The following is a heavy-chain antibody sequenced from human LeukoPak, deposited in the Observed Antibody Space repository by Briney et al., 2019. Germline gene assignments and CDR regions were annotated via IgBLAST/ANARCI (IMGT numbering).Heavy chain of an antibody. J-gene: IGHJ4*02. D-gene: IGHD2-2*01. Sequence: ASVKVSCKASGYTFTSYGISWVRQAPGQGLEWMGWISAYNGNTNYAQKLQGRVTMTTGTSTSTAYMELRSLRSDDTAVYYCARVGCSSTSCYYDYFDYWGQGTLVTVSS. CDR1: GYTFTSYG. CDR3: ARVGCSSTSCYYDYFDY. V-gene: IGHV1-18*01. CDR2: ISAYNGNT.